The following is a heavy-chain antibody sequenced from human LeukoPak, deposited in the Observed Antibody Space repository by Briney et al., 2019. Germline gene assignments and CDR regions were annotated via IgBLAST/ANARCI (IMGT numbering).Heavy chain of an antibody. V-gene: IGHV3-30*02. Sequence: FTFXXXGXXWXRXXPXKVVELVAFIRYYGSNKYYAESVKGRFTISRDNYKKRLYMQMNSLTAEDTAVYYCAKASGDYCGQGTLVTVSS. CDR2: IRYYGSNK. CDR3: AKASGDY. CDR1: FTFXXXG. J-gene: IGHJ4*02.